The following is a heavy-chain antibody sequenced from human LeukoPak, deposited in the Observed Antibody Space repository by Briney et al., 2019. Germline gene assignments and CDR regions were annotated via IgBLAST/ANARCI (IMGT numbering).Heavy chain of an antibody. Sequence: GGSLRLSCAASGFILSESGMHWVRQAPGKGLEWVAIVWPDGNKRYYGGSVKGRFAISRDNSKNTLYLQMSSLRLEDTAVYYCARDLGRPEGDGLDVWGQGTTVTVSS. CDR1: GFILSESG. D-gene: IGHD1-26*01. CDR3: ARDLGRPEGDGLDV. J-gene: IGHJ6*02. V-gene: IGHV3-33*01. CDR2: VWPDGNKR.